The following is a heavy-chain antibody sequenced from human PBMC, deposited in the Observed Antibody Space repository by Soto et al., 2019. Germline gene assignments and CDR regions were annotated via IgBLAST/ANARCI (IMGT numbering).Heavy chain of an antibody. CDR2: IFDSGIT. V-gene: IGHV4-30-4*01. D-gene: IGHD2-21*02. CDR3: ASQFCSGGACFNWFDP. J-gene: IGHJ5*02. CDR1: GGSIRSSLYY. Sequence: QVQLQESGPGLVKPSQTLSLTCTVSGGSIRSSLYYWSWIRQPPGKGLEWIGYIFDSGITHYNPSLKSPVPLSVDTSKNQFSLNLPSVTAADTAVYFCASQFCSGGACFNWFDPWGHGTLVTVSS.